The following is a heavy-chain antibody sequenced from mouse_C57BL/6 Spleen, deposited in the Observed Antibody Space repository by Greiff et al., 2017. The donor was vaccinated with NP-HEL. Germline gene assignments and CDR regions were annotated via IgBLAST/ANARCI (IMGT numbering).Heavy chain of an antibody. CDR1: GYTFTSYT. Sequence: VQRVESGAELARPGASVKTSCKASGYTFTSYTMHWVKQRPGQGLEWIGYINPSSGYTKYNQKFKDKATLTADKSSSTAYMQLGSLTSEDSAVYNYARRDAMDYWGQGASVTVSS. CDR3: ARRDAMDY. J-gene: IGHJ4*01. CDR2: INPSSGYT. V-gene: IGHV1-4*01.